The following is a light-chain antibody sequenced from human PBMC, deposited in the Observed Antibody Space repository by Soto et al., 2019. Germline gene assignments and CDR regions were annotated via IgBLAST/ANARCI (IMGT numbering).Light chain of an antibody. Sequence: DIQMTQSPSSLYASVGDRVTIICRASQSVSTRLAWYQQKPGKAPKVLIYDASSWAGGVPSRFTGSGSGTEFTLTINSLQPDDFATYYCQQYSVYWTFGQGTKVEIK. CDR3: QQYSVYWT. J-gene: IGKJ1*01. V-gene: IGKV1-5*02. CDR1: QSVSTR. CDR2: DAS.